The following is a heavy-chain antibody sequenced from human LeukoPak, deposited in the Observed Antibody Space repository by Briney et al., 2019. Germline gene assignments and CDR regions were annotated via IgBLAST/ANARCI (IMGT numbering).Heavy chain of an antibody. CDR3: AKVLSLRYFDWVLYADC. CDR1: GFTFSSYA. J-gene: IGHJ4*02. Sequence: GGSLRLSCAASGFTFSSYAMSWVRQAPGKGLECVSAISGTGGSTYYADSVKGRFTISRDNSKNTLFLQMNSLRAEDTAVYYCAKVLSLRYFDWVLYADCWGQGTLVTVSS. D-gene: IGHD3-9*01. CDR2: ISGTGGST. V-gene: IGHV3-23*01.